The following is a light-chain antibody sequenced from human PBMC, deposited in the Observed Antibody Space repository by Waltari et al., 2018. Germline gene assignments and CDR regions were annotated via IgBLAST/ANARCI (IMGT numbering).Light chain of an antibody. CDR3: QQDNKWPPT. Sequence: EIVITQSPAPLSVSPGERATLSCSASQSVSHNLDWYQQKPGQAPRLRIYAASTRATGVPDRFSGSGSGTDFTLTISSLQSEDFAVYYCQQDNKWPPTFGQGTKVEIK. V-gene: IGKV3D-15*01. J-gene: IGKJ1*01. CDR2: AAS. CDR1: QSVSHN.